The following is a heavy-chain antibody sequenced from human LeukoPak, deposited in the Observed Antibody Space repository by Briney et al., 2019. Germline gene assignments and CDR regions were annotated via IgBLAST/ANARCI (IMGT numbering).Heavy chain of an antibody. CDR1: GYSISSGYY. CDR3: ASTLHTTVTTTQLDY. J-gene: IGHJ4*02. D-gene: IGHD4-17*01. V-gene: IGHV4-38-2*02. CDR2: IYHSGST. Sequence: SETLSLTCTVSGYSISSGYYWGWIRQPPGKGLEWIGSIYHSGSTNYNPSLKSRVTISVDTSKNQFSLKLSSVTAADTAVYYCASTLHTTVTTTQLDYWGQGTLVTVSS.